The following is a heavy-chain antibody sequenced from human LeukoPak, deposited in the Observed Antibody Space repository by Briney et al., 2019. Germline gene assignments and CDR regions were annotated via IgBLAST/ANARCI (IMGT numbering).Heavy chain of an antibody. J-gene: IGHJ6*03. CDR2: IKPDGSDK. CDR3: ARVGRGDGSGYSVSNYYYMDV. CDR1: GFTFSSSW. V-gene: IGHV3-7*01. D-gene: IGHD3-22*01. Sequence: GVSLRLSCAASGFTFSSSWMTWVRQAPGKELEWVAIIKPDGSDKSYVGSVKGRFTISRDNAKNSLYLQMNSLRAEDTAVYYCARVGRGDGSGYSVSNYYYMDVWGKGTTVTVSS.